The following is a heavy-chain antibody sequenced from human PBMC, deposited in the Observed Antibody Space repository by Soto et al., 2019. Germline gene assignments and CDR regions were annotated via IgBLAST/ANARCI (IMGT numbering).Heavy chain of an antibody. V-gene: IGHV6-1*01. CDR2: TYDRSKWYN. CDR1: GDSVSSNSAA. D-gene: IGHD1-26*01. J-gene: IGHJ4*02. Sequence: SQTLSLTCAISGDSVSSNSAAWNWIRQSPSRGLEWLGRTYDRSKWYNDYAVSVKSRITINPDTSKNQFSLQLNSVTPKDTAVYYCAGSPRSFNGSYYYFHYWGQGTLVTVSS. CDR3: AGSPRSFNGSYYYFHY.